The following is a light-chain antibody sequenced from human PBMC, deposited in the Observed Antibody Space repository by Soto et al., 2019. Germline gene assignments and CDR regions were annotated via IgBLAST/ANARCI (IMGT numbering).Light chain of an antibody. CDR2: EVS. Sequence: QSVLTQPASVSGSPGQSITISCTGTSSDIGSYHFVSWYQHHPGKAPKLLIYEVSNRPSGVSNRFSGSKSGNTASLTISGLQTEDEADYYCSAYTTSSTLLFGGGTKLTVL. CDR3: SAYTTSSTLL. CDR1: SSDIGSYHF. V-gene: IGLV2-14*01. J-gene: IGLJ2*01.